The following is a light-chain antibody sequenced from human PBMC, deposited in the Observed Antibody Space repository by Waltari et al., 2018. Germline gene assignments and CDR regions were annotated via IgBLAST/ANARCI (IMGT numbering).Light chain of an antibody. CDR2: GAS. Sequence: EIVLTQSPGTLSLSPGERATLSCRASQSVSSSYLAWYQQKPGQAPRLLNYGASSRATGIPDRFSGSGSGTDFTLTISRLEPEDFAVYYCQQYGSSLRVTFGGGTKVEIK. V-gene: IGKV3-20*01. CDR1: QSVSSSY. J-gene: IGKJ4*01. CDR3: QQYGSSLRVT.